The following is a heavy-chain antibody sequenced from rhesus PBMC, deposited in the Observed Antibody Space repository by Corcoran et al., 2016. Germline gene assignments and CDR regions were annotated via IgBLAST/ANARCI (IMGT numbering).Heavy chain of an antibody. Sequence: EVQLVESGGGLAKPGGSLRLSCAASGFSFSYYSLSWVRQAPGKGLEWISGINSAGGSTYYADSVKGRFTISRKNAKNTLYLQMDSLRAEDTAVYYCARGGIAAGSYGLDSWGQGVVVTVSS. CDR1: GFSFSYYS. D-gene: IGHD6-13*01. CDR2: INSAGGST. J-gene: IGHJ6*01. V-gene: IGHV3S18*01. CDR3: ARGGIAAGSYGLDS.